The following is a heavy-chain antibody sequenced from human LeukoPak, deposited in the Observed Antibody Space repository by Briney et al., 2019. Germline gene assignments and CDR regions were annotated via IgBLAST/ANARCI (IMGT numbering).Heavy chain of an antibody. CDR3: ASPAVKGTPISWFDP. Sequence: ASVKVSCQVSGYTLSELSMHWVRQAPGKGLEWMGGFDPEYAETIYAQKFQGRISMTEDTSTDTAYMELSSLTSGDTAFYYCASPAVKGTPISWFDPWGQGTLVTVSS. CDR2: FDPEYAET. CDR1: GYTLSELS. V-gene: IGHV1-24*01. D-gene: IGHD1-14*01. J-gene: IGHJ5*02.